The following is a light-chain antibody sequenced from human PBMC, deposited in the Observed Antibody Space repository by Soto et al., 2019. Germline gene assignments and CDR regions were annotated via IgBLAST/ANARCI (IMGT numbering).Light chain of an antibody. Sequence: EFVLTQSPATLSLSPGARATLSCRASQSVSSYLAWYQQKPGQAPRLIIYDASNRATGIPARFSGTGSGTDCTLTINNLEPEDVAVYYCQVRTNWSIAFGRGTRLEIK. V-gene: IGKV3-11*01. J-gene: IGKJ5*01. CDR3: QVRTNWSIA. CDR1: QSVSSY. CDR2: DAS.